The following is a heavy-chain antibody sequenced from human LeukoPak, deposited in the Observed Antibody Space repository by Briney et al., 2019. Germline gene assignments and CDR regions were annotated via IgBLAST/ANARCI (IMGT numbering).Heavy chain of an antibody. CDR1: GGSIENHY. CDR2: IYFTGST. Sequence: PSETLSLTCTVSGGSIENHYWSWIRQPPGKGLEWIGYIYFTGSTNYNPSLKSRVTISLDTPKNQFSLILRSVTTADTAMYYCARGGGSPHSWGQGTLVTVSS. J-gene: IGHJ4*02. V-gene: IGHV4-59*11. D-gene: IGHD2-15*01. CDR3: ARGGGSPHS.